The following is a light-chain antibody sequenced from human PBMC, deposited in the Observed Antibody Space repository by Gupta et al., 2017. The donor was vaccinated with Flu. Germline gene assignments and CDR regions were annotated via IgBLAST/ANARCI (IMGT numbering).Light chain of an antibody. CDR1: QSIRSY. J-gene: IGKJ1*01. CDR3: EQSYSTSWT. CDR2: AAS. V-gene: IGKV1-39*01. Sequence: DIQMTQSPSSLSASVGDRVTITCRASQSIRSYLNWSQQKPGKAPKLLIYAASSLQSGGPSRFSGSGSRTDFPLTISSLQPEDFATYYCEQSYSTSWTFGQGTKVEIK.